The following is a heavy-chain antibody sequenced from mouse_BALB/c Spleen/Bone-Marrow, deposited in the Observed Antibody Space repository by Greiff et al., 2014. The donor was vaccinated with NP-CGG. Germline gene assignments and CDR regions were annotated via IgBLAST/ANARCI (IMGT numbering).Heavy chain of an antibody. CDR2: IWSGGST. CDR3: ARNEDYDGYYYAMDY. V-gene: IGHV2-4-1*01. CDR1: GFSLTSYD. Sequence: VQLQQSGPGLVQPSQSLSITCTVSGFSLTSYDVHWVRQSPGKGLEWLGVIWSGGSTDYNAAFISRLSISKDNSKSQVFFKMNSLQADDTAIYYCARNEDYDGYYYAMDYWGQGTPVTVSS. D-gene: IGHD2-4*01. J-gene: IGHJ4*01.